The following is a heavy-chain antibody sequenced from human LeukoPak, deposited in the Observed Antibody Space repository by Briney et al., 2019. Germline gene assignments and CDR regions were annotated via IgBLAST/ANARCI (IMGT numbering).Heavy chain of an antibody. D-gene: IGHD6-13*01. V-gene: IGHV3-11*06. CDR2: ISSSSSYI. CDR1: GFTFSDYY. CDR3: AREIPAAAGTLYY. Sequence: GGSLRLSCAASGFTFSDYYMSWIRQAPGKGLEWVSSISSSSSYIYYADSVKGRFTISRDNAKNSLYLQMNSLRAEDTAVYYCAREIPAAAGTLYYWGQGTLVTVSS. J-gene: IGHJ4*02.